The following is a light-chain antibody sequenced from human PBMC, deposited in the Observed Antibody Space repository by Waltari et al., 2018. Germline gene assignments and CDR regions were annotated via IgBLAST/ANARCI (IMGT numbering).Light chain of an antibody. J-gene: IGKJ1*01. Sequence: EVVMTQSPATLSVSPGERVSLSCRASQSAKTSLAWYQQTPGQAPRLLIYRAPTRAAGVPDRFSGSGSGTEFTLTISSLQSEDSAIYYCQQYNIWPWTFGPGTNVDSK. CDR1: QSAKTS. V-gene: IGKV3D-15*01. CDR3: QQYNIWPWT. CDR2: RAP.